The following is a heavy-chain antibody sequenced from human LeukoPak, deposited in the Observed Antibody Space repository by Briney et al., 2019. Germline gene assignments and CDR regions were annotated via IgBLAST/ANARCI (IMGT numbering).Heavy chain of an antibody. CDR3: AKALYSGSYFCAFDI. V-gene: IGHV3-30*18. Sequence: GGSLRLSCAASGFTFSSYGMHWVRQAPGKELEWVAVISYDGSNKYYADSVKGRFTISRDNSKNTLYLQMNSLRAEDTAVYYCAKALYSGSYFCAFDIWGQGTMVTVSS. J-gene: IGHJ3*02. D-gene: IGHD1-26*01. CDR1: GFTFSSYG. CDR2: ISYDGSNK.